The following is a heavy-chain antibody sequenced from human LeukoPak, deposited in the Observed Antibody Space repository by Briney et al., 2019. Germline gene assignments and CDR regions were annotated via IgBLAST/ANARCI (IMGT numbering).Heavy chain of an antibody. CDR3: ARYDYLVLSVDY. D-gene: IGHD2-8*01. Sequence: ASVKVSCKASGYTFTSYYMHWVRQAPGQGLEWMGWINPNSGGTNYAQKFQGRVTMTRDTSISTAYMELSRLRSDDTAVYYCARYDYLVLSVDYWGQGTLVTVSS. J-gene: IGHJ4*02. V-gene: IGHV1-2*02. CDR1: GYTFTSYY. CDR2: INPNSGGT.